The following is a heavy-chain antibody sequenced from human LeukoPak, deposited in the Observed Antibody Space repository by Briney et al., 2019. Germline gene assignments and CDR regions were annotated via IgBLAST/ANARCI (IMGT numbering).Heavy chain of an antibody. V-gene: IGHV3-30*04. D-gene: IGHD3-10*01. CDR3: AREPSRVGLYFDY. J-gene: IGHJ4*02. Sequence: PGGSLRLSCAASGFTFSSYAMHWVRQAPGKGLEWVAVISYDGSNKYYADSVKGRFTISRDNSKNTLYLQMNSLRAEDTAVYYCAREPSRVGLYFDYWGQGTLVTVSS. CDR2: ISYDGSNK. CDR1: GFTFSSYA.